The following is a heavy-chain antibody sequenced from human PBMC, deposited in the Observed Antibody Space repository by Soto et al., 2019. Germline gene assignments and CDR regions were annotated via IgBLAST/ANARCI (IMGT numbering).Heavy chain of an antibody. V-gene: IGHV3-74*01. Sequence: EVQLVESGGGLVPPGGSLRLSCAASGFTFSNYWMYWVGQAPGKGLVWVSRINSDGSVSSYADSVKGRLTISRDNVKNTLYLQMDSLRAEDTAVYYCARGDCVGGTCYSLAGSFYYYMDVWGKGTTVTVFS. CDR3: ARGDCVGGTCYSLAGSFYYYMDV. D-gene: IGHD2-15*01. CDR1: GFTFSNYW. J-gene: IGHJ6*03. CDR2: INSDGSVS.